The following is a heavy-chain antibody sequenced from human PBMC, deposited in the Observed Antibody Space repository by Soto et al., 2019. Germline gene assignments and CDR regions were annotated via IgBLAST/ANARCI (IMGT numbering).Heavy chain of an antibody. CDR3: ARGLILWFGELSRRGGYYYYMDV. CDR1: GGSLSGYQ. Sequence: QVQLQQWGAGLLKPSETLSLTCAVYGGSLSGYQWSWIRQTPGKGLEWIGEINDSGNINYNPSLKTRGTILLVTPRKQVSLKLSAVTAADSAVYYCARGLILWFGELSRRGGYYYYMDVWGKGTTVAVSS. CDR2: INDSGNI. V-gene: IGHV4-34*01. D-gene: IGHD3-10*01. J-gene: IGHJ6*03.